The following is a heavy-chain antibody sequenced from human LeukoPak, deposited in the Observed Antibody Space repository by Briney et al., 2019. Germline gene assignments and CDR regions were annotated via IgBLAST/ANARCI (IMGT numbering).Heavy chain of an antibody. CDR1: GGSISSYY. CDR2: IYYSGST. V-gene: IGHV4-59*01. D-gene: IGHD6-6*01. J-gene: IGHJ6*02. Sequence: SETLSLTCTVSGGSISSYYWSWIRQPPGKGLGWIGYIYYSGSTNYNPSLKSRVTISVDTSKNQFSLKLSSVTAADTAVYYCARGKYYYYGMDVWGQGTTVTVSS. CDR3: ARGKYYYYGMDV.